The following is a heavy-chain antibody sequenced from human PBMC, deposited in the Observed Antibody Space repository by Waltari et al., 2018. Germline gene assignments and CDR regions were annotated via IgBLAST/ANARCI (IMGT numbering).Heavy chain of an antibody. J-gene: IGHJ4*02. Sequence: QVQLVESGGGVAQPGTSLRLSCAASGFTFSSHAMHWVRQAPGKGLEWVAGISYDGSDEYYADSVKGRFTISRDNSKNTLYLRMNSLRLEDTAVYYCAKDGAWTTVFYFESWGQGTLVPVSS. D-gene: IGHD4-17*01. V-gene: IGHV3-30*18. CDR2: ISYDGSDE. CDR3: AKDGAWTTVFYFES. CDR1: GFTFSSHA.